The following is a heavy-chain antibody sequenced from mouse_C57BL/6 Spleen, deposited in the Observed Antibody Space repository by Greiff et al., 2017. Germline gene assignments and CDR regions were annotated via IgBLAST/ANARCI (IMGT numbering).Heavy chain of an antibody. J-gene: IGHJ2*01. D-gene: IGHD2-3*01. V-gene: IGHV5-17*01. CDR1: GFTFSDYG. CDR3: ARAMVTTHYFDY. Sequence: EVKLVESGGGLVKPGGSLKLSCAASGFTFSDYGMHWVRQAPEKGLEWVAYISSGSSTIYYADTVKGRFTISRDNAKNTLFLQMTSLRSEDTAMYYCARAMVTTHYFDYWGQGTTLTVSS. CDR2: ISSGSSTI.